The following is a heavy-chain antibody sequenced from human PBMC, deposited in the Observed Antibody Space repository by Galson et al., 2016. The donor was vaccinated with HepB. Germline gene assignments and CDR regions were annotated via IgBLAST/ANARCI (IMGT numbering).Heavy chain of an antibody. Sequence: SLRLSCATSGFTFDIYGMHWVRQSPGKGLEWVAAIAFDGSTQAYGESVKGRFTISRDNARKTVSIQMTGLRDEDTANYFCAREVGPFDAFDVWGQGTMVTVAS. D-gene: IGHD1-26*01. CDR3: AREVGPFDAFDV. V-gene: IGHV3-30*03. J-gene: IGHJ3*01. CDR2: IAFDGSTQ. CDR1: GFTFDIYG.